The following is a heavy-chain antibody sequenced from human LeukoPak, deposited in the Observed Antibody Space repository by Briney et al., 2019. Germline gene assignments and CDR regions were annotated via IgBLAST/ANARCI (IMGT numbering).Heavy chain of an antibody. Sequence: GGSLRLSCAASGFTFTQFSMHWIRQAPGKGLEWLAVISDDGGNQNYADSVRGRFTVSRDNSKNTLFLQINSLRGDDPAVYYCATEGAFCRGDCPKWFDPWGQGTLVTVS. CDR1: GFTFTQFS. J-gene: IGHJ5*02. CDR3: ATEGAFCRGDCPKWFDP. CDR2: ISDDGGNQ. V-gene: IGHV3-30-3*01. D-gene: IGHD2-21*02.